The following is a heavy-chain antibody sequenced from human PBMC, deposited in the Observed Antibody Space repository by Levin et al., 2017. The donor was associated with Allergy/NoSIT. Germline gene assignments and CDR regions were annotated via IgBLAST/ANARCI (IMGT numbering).Heavy chain of an antibody. V-gene: IGHV4-34*01. D-gene: IGHD3-22*01. CDR2: INHSGST. CDR3: ARSRRMRPYYYDSTPTTHAFDI. CDR1: GGSFSGYY. Sequence: PSETLSLTCAVYGGSFSGYYWSWIRQPPGKGLEWIGEINHSGSTNYNPSLKSQVTISVDTSKNQFSLKLSSVTAADTAVYYCARSRRMRPYYYDSTPTTHAFDIWGQGTMVTVSS. J-gene: IGHJ3*02.